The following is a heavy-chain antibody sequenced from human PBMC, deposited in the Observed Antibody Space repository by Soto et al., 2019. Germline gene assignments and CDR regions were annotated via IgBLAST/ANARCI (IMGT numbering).Heavy chain of an antibody. J-gene: IGHJ5*02. D-gene: IGHD3-10*01. CDR3: ARGWVARAVIGGRYDSWFDP. Sequence: SETLSLTCAVYGGSFSGYYWSWIRQPPGKGLEWIGEINHSGSTNYNPSLKSRVTISVDTSKNQFSLKLSSVTAADTAVYYCARGWVARAVIGGRYDSWFDPWGQGTLVTVSS. CDR2: INHSGST. V-gene: IGHV4-34*01. CDR1: GGSFSGYY.